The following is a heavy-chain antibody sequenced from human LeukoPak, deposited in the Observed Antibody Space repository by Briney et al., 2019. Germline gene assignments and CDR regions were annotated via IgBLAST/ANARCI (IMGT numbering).Heavy chain of an antibody. D-gene: IGHD2-2*01. V-gene: IGHV5-51*01. CDR3: ARQFYGSTSPNWFDP. CDR2: IYPGDSDT. J-gene: IGHJ5*02. Sequence: GESLKISFKGSGXSFTSYCIGWVRQMPGKGVEWMGIIYPGDSDTRYSPSFQGQVTISADKSISTAYLQWSSLKASDTAMYYCARQFYGSTSPNWFDPWGQGTLVTVSS. CDR1: GXSFTSYC.